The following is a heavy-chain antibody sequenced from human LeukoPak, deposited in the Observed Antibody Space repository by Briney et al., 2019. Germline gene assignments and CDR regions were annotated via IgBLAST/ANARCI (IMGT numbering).Heavy chain of an antibody. CDR1: GFTFSTYW. V-gene: IGHV3-7*02. CDR2: IKEDGSEK. CDR3: ARVPGGLEWADFDY. Sequence: GGSLRLSCAASGFTFSTYWMNWVRQAPGKGLEWVANIKEDGSEKYYVDSVKGRFTISRDNAKNSLYLQMNSLRAEDTAVYYCARVPGGLEWADFDYWGQGTLVTVSS. J-gene: IGHJ4*02. D-gene: IGHD3-3*01.